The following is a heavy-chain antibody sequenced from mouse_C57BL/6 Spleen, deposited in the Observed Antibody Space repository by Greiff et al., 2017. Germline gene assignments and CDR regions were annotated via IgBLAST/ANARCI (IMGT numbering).Heavy chain of an antibody. CDR3: TRSVTVDTDYFDY. V-gene: IGHV1-15*01. Sequence: VQLQQSGAELVRPGASVTLSCKASGYTFTDYEMHWVKQTPVHGLEWIGAIDPETGGTAYNQKFKGKAILTADKSSSTAYMELRSLTSEDSAVYYCTRSVTVDTDYFDYWGQGTTLTVSS. J-gene: IGHJ2*01. CDR1: GYTFTDYE. CDR2: IDPETGGT. D-gene: IGHD1-1*01.